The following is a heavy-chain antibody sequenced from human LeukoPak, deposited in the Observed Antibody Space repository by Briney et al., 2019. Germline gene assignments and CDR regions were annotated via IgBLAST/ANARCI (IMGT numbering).Heavy chain of an antibody. D-gene: IGHD1-26*01. CDR1: GYSISSGYY. CDR2: VYHSGSS. CDR3: ARVRYSGSYFDY. J-gene: IGHJ4*02. Sequence: SETLSLTCNVSGYSISSGYYWGWIRQPPGKGLEWIGSVYHSGSSYFNPSLKSRVTISLDTSRNQFSLKLSSVTAADTAVYYCARVRYSGSYFDYWGQGTLVTVSS. V-gene: IGHV4-38-2*02.